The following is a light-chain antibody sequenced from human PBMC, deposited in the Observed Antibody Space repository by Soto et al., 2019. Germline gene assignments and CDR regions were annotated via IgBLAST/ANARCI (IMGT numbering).Light chain of an antibody. CDR2: GAS. CDR3: QQYNDWFRFT. Sequence: EIVLTQSPATLSVSPGDTAKLSCRASQSIGSKLGWYQQRPGQAPTLLIHGASNRATGILATFRGRGSGTEFTLTISSLPSEDLAVYYCQQYNDWFRFTFAQETRLEIK. V-gene: IGKV3-15*01. J-gene: IGKJ5*01. CDR1: QSIGSK.